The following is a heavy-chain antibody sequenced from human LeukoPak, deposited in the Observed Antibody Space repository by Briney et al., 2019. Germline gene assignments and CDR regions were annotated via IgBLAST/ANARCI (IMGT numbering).Heavy chain of an antibody. CDR3: ARSTGPYYDFWSGPDAFDI. Sequence: ASVKVSCKASGYTFTSHGISWARQAPGQGLEWMGWISAYNGNTHYAQKLQGRVTMTTDTSTSTVYMELRSLRSDDTAVYYCARSTGPYYDFWSGPDAFDIWGQGTMVTVSS. D-gene: IGHD3-3*01. J-gene: IGHJ3*02. CDR2: ISAYNGNT. V-gene: IGHV1-18*01. CDR1: GYTFTSHG.